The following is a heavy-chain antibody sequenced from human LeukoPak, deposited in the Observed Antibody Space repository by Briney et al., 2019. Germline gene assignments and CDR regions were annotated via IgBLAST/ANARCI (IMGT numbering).Heavy chain of an antibody. V-gene: IGHV4-59*12. CDR3: ASGSSGWYAGGDY. CDR1: GGSIGGYY. J-gene: IGHJ4*02. D-gene: IGHD6-19*01. CDR2: VYYSGRT. Sequence: SETLSLTCTVSGGSIGGYYWSWIRQPPGKGLEWIGYVYYSGRTDYNPSLKSRVTISVDTSKNQFSLRLSSVTAADTAVYYCASGSSGWYAGGDYWGQGTLVTVSS.